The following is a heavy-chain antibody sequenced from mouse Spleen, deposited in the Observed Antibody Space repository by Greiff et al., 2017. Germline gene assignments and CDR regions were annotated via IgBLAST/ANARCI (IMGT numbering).Heavy chain of an antibody. CDR1: GFTFSSYT. V-gene: IGHV5-9*01. CDR2: IIGGGGNT. J-gene: IGHJ4*01. Sequence: EVKLVESGGGLVKPGGSLKLSCAASGFTFSSYTMSWVRQTPEKRLEWVATIIGGGGNTYYPDSVKGRFTISRDNAKNTLYLQMSSLRSEDTALYYCARPNFSYYYAMDYWGQGTSVTVSS. CDR3: ARPNFSYYYAMDY. D-gene: IGHD4-1*01.